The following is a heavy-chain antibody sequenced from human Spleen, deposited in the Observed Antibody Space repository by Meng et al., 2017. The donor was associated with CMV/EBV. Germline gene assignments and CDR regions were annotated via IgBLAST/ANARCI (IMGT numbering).Heavy chain of an antibody. V-gene: IGHV3-21*01. CDR2: ISSSSSYI. Sequence: GESLKISCAASGFTFSSYSMNWVRQAPGKGLEWVSSISSSSSYIYYADSVKGRFTIPRDNAKNSLYLQMNSLRAEDTAVYYCARDYDILTDNWFDPWGQGTLVTVSS. CDR1: GFTFSSYS. CDR3: ARDYDILTDNWFDP. D-gene: IGHD3-9*01. J-gene: IGHJ5*02.